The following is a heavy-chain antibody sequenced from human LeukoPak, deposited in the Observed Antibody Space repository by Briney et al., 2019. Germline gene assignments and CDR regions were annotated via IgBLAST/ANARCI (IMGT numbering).Heavy chain of an antibody. CDR1: GYTFCTYG. V-gene: IGHV1-69*13. CDR3: ARLPLTGTAYFDY. J-gene: IGHJ4*02. D-gene: IGHD1-20*01. CDR2: IIPIFGTA. Sequence: ASVKVSCKASGYTFCTYGISWVQQAPGQGLEWMGGIIPIFGTANYAQKFQGRVTITADESTSTAYMELSSLRSEDTAVYYCARLPLTGTAYFDYWGQGTLVTVSS.